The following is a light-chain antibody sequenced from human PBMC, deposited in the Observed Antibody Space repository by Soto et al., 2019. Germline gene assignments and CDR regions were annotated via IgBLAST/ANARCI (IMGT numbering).Light chain of an antibody. CDR1: QSVSSSY. J-gene: IGKJ5*01. CDR2: GAS. CDR3: QQYGSSST. Sequence: EIVLTQSPGTLSLSPGERATLSCRASQSVSSSYLAWYQQKPGQAPRLLIYGASSRATGIPDRFSGSGSGTDFTLTISRLEPEDFAVYYCQQYGSSSTFGQGTRLE. V-gene: IGKV3-20*01.